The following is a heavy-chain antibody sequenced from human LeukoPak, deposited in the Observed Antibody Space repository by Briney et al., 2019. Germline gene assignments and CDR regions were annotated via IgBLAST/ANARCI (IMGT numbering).Heavy chain of an antibody. CDR3: ARIAYKSATQYCSGGSCYSDAFDI. D-gene: IGHD2-15*01. CDR1: GYTFTSYG. CDR2: INPSGGST. Sequence: ASVKVSCKASGYTFTSYGISWVRQAPGQGLEWMGIINPSGGSTSYAQKFQGRVTMTRDMSTSTVYMELSSLRSEDTAVYYCARIAYKSATQYCSGGSCYSDAFDIWGQGTMVTVSS. J-gene: IGHJ3*02. V-gene: IGHV1-46*01.